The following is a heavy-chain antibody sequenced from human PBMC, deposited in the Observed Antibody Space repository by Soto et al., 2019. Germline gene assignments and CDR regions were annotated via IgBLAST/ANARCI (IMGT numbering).Heavy chain of an antibody. Sequence: PSETLSLTCTVSGGSIRSYYWIWIRQPPGKGLEWIGYIYYSGSTNYNPSLKSRVTISVDTSKNQFSLKLSSVTAADTAVYYCARFTTVTIEGSYYYMDVWGKGTTVTVSS. J-gene: IGHJ6*03. V-gene: IGHV4-59*01. CDR1: GGSIRSYY. D-gene: IGHD4-4*01. CDR3: ARFTTVTIEGSYYYMDV. CDR2: IYYSGST.